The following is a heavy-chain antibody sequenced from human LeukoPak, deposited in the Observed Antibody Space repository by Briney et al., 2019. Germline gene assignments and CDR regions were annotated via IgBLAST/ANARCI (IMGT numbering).Heavy chain of an antibody. CDR2: ISGSGGGT. D-gene: IGHD5-12*01. V-gene: IGHV3-23*01. Sequence: PGGSLRLSCAVSGFTFNTYAMSWVRQAPGKGLEWVSAISGSGGGTHYVDSVKGRFTISRQNSKDTLYLQMNSLRAEDTAVYYCARESADYLDWGQGTLVTVSS. CDR1: GFTFNTYA. CDR3: ARESADYLD. J-gene: IGHJ4*02.